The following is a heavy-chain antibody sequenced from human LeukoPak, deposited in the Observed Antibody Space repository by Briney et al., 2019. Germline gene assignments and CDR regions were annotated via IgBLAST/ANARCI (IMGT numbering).Heavy chain of an antibody. D-gene: IGHD5-18*01. Sequence: PGGSLRLSCAASGFTFSSYWMSWVRQAPGKGLAWVANINQDGSDKYYVDSVKGRFTISRDNAKNSLYLQMNSLRAEDTAVSYCARDGGYSYGSAYGSQGTLVTVFS. CDR1: GFTFSSYW. CDR2: INQDGSDK. CDR3: ARDGGYSYGSAY. J-gene: IGHJ4*02. V-gene: IGHV3-7*01.